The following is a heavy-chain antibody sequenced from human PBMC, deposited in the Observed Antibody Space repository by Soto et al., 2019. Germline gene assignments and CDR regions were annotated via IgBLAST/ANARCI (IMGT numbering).Heavy chain of an antibody. D-gene: IGHD2-2*01. CDR2: IYYSGST. V-gene: IGHV4-59*01. J-gene: IGHJ5*02. Sequence: PSETLSLTCTVSGGSISSYYWSWIRQPPGKGLEWIGYIYYSGSTNYNPSLKSRVTISVDTSKNQFSLKVSSVTAADTAVYYCARGGASSKXLDPWGQGTLVTVSS. CDR3: ARGGASSKXLDP. CDR1: GGSISSYY.